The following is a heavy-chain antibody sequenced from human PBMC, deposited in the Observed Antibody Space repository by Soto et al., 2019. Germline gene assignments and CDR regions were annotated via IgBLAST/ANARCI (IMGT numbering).Heavy chain of an antibody. Sequence: QVQLVQSGAEVKKPGSSVKVSCKASGGTFSRYSITWVQQAPGHGLEWIGRIIPIFGIASYAQKFQGRVTITADESTSTAYMELISLRSDDTAVYYCAREDRDRETGLVPAAIDGMDVWGQGTTVTVSS. CDR2: IIPIFGIA. J-gene: IGHJ6*02. D-gene: IGHD2-2*01. CDR3: AREDRDRETGLVPAAIDGMDV. CDR1: GGTFSRYS. V-gene: IGHV1-69*08.